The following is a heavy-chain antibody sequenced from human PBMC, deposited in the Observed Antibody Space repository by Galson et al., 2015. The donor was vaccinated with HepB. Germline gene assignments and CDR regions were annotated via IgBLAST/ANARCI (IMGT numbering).Heavy chain of an antibody. Sequence: SLRLSCAASRFTFSSYSMHWVRQAPGKGLEYVSAISNNGDTTYYADSVKGRFTISRDNSKNTLYLQMSSLRAEDTAVYYCVKDLGLEYLLYSGLDYWGQGTLVTVSS. CDR1: RFTFSSYS. D-gene: IGHD3-3*01. V-gene: IGHV3-64D*06. CDR3: VKDLGLEYLLYSGLDY. J-gene: IGHJ4*02. CDR2: ISNNGDTT.